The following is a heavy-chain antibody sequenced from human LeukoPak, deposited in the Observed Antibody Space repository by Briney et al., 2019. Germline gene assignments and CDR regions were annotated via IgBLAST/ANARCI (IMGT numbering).Heavy chain of an antibody. D-gene: IGHD3-10*01. CDR1: GYSFTSYW. V-gene: IGHV5-51*01. CDR2: IYPGDSDT. Sequence: GESLKISCKGSGYSFTSYWIGWVRQLPGKGLEWMGIIYPGDSDTRYRPSFQGQVTISADKSISTAYLQWSSLKASDTAMYYCARRSGSYYSDLDYWGQGTLVTVSS. J-gene: IGHJ4*02. CDR3: ARRSGSYYSDLDY.